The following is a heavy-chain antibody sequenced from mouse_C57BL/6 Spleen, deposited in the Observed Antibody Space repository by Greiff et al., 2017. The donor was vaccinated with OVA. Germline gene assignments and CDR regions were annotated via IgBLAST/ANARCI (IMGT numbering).Heavy chain of an antibody. CDR1: GYSFTDYN. V-gene: IGHV1-39*01. Sequence: EVQLQQSGPELVKPGASVKISCKASGYSFTDYNMNWVKQSHGKSLEWIGVINPNYGTTSYNQKFKGKATLTVDQSSSTAYMQLNSLTSEDSAVYYCARSLRITTVVATDYWGQGTTLTVSS. CDR3: ARSLRITTVVATDY. D-gene: IGHD1-1*01. CDR2: INPNYGTT. J-gene: IGHJ2*01.